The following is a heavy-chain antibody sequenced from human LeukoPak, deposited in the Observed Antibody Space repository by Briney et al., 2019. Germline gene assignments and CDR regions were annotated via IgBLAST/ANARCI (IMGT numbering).Heavy chain of an antibody. CDR2: INHSGST. Sequence: SETLSLTCAVYGGSFSGYYWSWLRQPPGKGLEWIGEINHSGSTNYNPSLKSRVTISVDTSKNQFSLKLSSVTAADTAVYYCARGGSITIFGVVTQYYLDYWGKGTLVTVSS. V-gene: IGHV4-34*01. J-gene: IGHJ4*02. D-gene: IGHD3-3*01. CDR1: GGSFSGYY. CDR3: ARGGSITIFGVVTQYYLDY.